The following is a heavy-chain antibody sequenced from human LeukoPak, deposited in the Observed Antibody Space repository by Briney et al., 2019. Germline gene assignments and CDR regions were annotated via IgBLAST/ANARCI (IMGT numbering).Heavy chain of an antibody. J-gene: IGHJ4*02. D-gene: IGHD4-17*01. CDR2: IIPIFGTA. CDR3: ASVDDYGDYPSFDY. V-gene: IGHV1-69*05. Sequence: SVKVSCKASGGTFSSYAISWVRQAPGQGLEWMGGIIPIFGTANYAQKFQGRVTITTDESTSTAYMELSSLRSEDTAVYYCASVDDYGDYPSFDYWGQGTLVTVSS. CDR1: GGTFSSYA.